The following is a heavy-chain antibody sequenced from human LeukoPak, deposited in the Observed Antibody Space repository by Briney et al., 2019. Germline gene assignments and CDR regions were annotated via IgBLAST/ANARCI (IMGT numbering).Heavy chain of an antibody. J-gene: IGHJ1*01. CDR1: GCTFSSYA. Sequence: PGRSLRLSCAASGCTFSSYAMSWVRQAPGKGLEWVSFITPNADRTSYADSVEGRFTISRANPRNTLYMQMNSLRDEDTALYYCAIMHGYYDGSGYWVQWGQGTLVTVSS. D-gene: IGHD3-22*01. CDR3: AIMHGYYDGSGYWVQ. V-gene: IGHV3-23*01. CDR2: ITPNADRT.